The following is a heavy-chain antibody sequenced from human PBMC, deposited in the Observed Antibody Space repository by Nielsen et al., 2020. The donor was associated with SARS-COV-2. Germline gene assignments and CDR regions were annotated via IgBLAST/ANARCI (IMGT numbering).Heavy chain of an antibody. CDR1: GFTFDDYA. D-gene: IGHD6-19*01. CDR2: ISGDGGST. J-gene: IGHJ3*02. Sequence: GESLKISCAASGFTFDDYAMHWVRQAPGKGLEWVSLISGDGGSTYYADSVKGRFTISRDNSKNSLYLQMNSLRTEDTALYYCAKGFQWLVLFAFDIWGQGTMVTVSS. CDR3: AKGFQWLVLFAFDI. V-gene: IGHV3-43*02.